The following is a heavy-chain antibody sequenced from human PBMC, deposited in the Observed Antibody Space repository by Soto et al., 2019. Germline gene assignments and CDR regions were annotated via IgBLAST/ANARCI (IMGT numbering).Heavy chain of an antibody. D-gene: IGHD6-19*01. CDR2: INPSAGST. CDR1: GYSFTNFH. J-gene: IGHJ4*02. V-gene: IGHV1-46*01. CDR3: AKLAVAADHFDC. Sequence: ASLKVSCKASGYSFTNFHMHWVRQAPGQGLEWMGIINPSAGSTSYAQKFQGRVTMTRDTSTSTVYMELSSLRSEDTAVYYCAKLAVAADHFDCWGQGTLVTVSS.